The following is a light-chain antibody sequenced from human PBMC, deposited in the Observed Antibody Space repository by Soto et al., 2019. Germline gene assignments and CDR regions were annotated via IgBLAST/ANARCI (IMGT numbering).Light chain of an antibody. CDR1: QSVDNN. J-gene: IGKJ1*01. CDR2: AAS. CDR3: QQYNDWPQT. Sequence: EIVMTQSPATLSVSPGERATLSCRASQSVDNNLAWYQQQPGQAPRLLVYAASTRATGLPAKYSGNGSGTEYTLTISSLQSEDFAFYYCQQYNDWPQTFGQGTKVEIK. V-gene: IGKV3-15*01.